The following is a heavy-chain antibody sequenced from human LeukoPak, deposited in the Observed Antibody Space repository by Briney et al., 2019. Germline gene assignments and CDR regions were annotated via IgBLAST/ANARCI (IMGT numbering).Heavy chain of an antibody. J-gene: IGHJ4*02. D-gene: IGHD3-10*01. CDR1: GGSFSGYY. CDR3: ARAVRSKLDY. CDR2: INHSGST. Sequence: SETLSLTCAVYGGSFSGYYWSWIRQPPGKGLEWIGEINHSGSTNYNPSLKSRVTISVDTSKNQFSLKLSSVTAADTAVYYCARAVRSKLDYWGQGTPVTVSS. V-gene: IGHV4-34*01.